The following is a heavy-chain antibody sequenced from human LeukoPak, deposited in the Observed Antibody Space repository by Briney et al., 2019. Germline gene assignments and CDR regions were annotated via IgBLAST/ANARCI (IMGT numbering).Heavy chain of an antibody. CDR2: INAYNGKT. J-gene: IGHJ4*02. D-gene: IGHD2-2*01. CDR1: GFTFTSNG. CDR3: ATSGYCSSTISLEDY. V-gene: IGHV1-18*01. Sequence: ASVKVSCKTSGFTFTSNGISWVRQAPGQGLEWMGWINAYNGKTNYPQKFQDRVTMTTDTSTSTAYLELRNLRSDDTAVYYCATSGYCSSTISLEDYWGQGTLVTVSS.